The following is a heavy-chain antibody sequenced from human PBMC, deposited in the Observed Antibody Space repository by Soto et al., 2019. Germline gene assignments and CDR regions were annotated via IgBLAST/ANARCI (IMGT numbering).Heavy chain of an antibody. CDR2: IIPIFGTA. CDR1: GGTFSSYA. V-gene: IGHV1-69*13. Sequence: SVKVSCKASGGTFSSYAISWVRQAPGQGLEWMGGIIPIFGTANYAQKFQGRVTITADESTSTAYMELSSLRSEDTAVYYCARDRGYSGYDYLYYFDYWGQGTLVTVSS. D-gene: IGHD5-12*01. J-gene: IGHJ4*02. CDR3: ARDRGYSGYDYLYYFDY.